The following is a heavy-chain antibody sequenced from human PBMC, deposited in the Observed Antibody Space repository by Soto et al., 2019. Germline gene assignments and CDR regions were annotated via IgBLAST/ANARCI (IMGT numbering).Heavy chain of an antibody. J-gene: IGHJ6*02. CDR1: GFAVSSNY. CDR2: IYSIANT. V-gene: IGHV3-53*01. CDR3: VRDKAYYGSGSLYGMDV. Sequence: GGSLRLSCAASGFAVSSNYMSWVRQAPGKGPEWVSVIYSIANTNYADSVKGRFTISRDNSKNTLYLHMNSLRVEDTVVYYCVRDKAYYGSGSLYGMDVWGQGTTVTVSS. D-gene: IGHD3-10*01.